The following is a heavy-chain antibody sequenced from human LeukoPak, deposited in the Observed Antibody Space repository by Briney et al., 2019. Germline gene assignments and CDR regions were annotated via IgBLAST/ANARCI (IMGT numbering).Heavy chain of an antibody. J-gene: IGHJ4*02. V-gene: IGHV4-39*01. CDR1: GGSISSSSYY. Sequence: SETLSLTCTVSGGSISSSSYYWGWIRQPPGKGLEWIGSIYYSGSTYYNPSLKSRVTISVDTSKNQFSLKLSSVTAADTAVYYCARQRSYYDILTGYSPGGDFDYWGQGTLVTVSS. CDR3: ARQRSYYDILTGYSPGGDFDY. CDR2: IYYSGST. D-gene: IGHD3-9*01.